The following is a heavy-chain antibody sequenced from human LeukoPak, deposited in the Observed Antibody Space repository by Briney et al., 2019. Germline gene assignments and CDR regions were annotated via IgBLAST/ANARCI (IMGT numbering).Heavy chain of an antibody. J-gene: IGHJ4*02. D-gene: IGHD1-26*01. CDR3: ARAGGSYPFGY. Sequence: PSETLSLTCTVSGDSISSSSYYWGWIRQPPGKGLEWIGSMYYSGITYYNPSLKSRVTISVDTSKNQFSLKLSSVTAADTAVYYCARAGGSYPFGYWGQGTLVTVSS. V-gene: IGHV4-39*07. CDR1: GDSISSSSYY. CDR2: MYYSGIT.